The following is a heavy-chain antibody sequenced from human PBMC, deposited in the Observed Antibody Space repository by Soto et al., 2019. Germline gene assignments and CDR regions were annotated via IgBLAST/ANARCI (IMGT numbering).Heavy chain of an antibody. D-gene: IGHD2-21*02. Sequence: GGSLRLSCAASGFTFSSYGMHWVRQAPGKGLEWVAVIWYDGSNKYYADSVKGRFTISRDNSKNTLYLQMNSLRAEDTAVYYCARDRISDYYFDYWGQGTLVTVSS. CDR1: GFTFSSYG. CDR2: IWYDGSNK. CDR3: ARDRISDYYFDY. V-gene: IGHV3-33*01. J-gene: IGHJ4*02.